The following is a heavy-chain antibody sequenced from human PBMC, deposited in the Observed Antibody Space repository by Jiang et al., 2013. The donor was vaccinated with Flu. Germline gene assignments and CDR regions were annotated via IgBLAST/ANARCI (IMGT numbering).Heavy chain of an antibody. J-gene: IGHJ3*02. CDR1: GYTFTNYP. CDR3: ARKGAESAFDI. D-gene: IGHD1-26*01. V-gene: IGHV1-3*01. Sequence: GAEVKKPGASVKISCKASGYTFTNYPMHWVRQAPGQRLEWMGWINAANGDTGYSQKFQGRVTITRDTSASTAYMELSSLRSEDTAVYYCARKGAESAFDIWGQGTMVTVSS. CDR2: INAANGDT.